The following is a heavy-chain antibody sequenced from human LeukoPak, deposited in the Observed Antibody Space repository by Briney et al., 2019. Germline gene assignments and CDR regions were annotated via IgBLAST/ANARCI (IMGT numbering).Heavy chain of an antibody. CDR3: ARVDPFYYDSSGYDY. Sequence: ASVKVSCKASGYTFTSYGISWVRQAPGQGPEWMGWISAYNGNTNYAQKLQGRVTMTTDTSTSTAYMELGSLRSDDTAVYYCARVDPFYYDSSGYDYWGQGTLVTVSS. CDR1: GYTFTSYG. V-gene: IGHV1-18*01. CDR2: ISAYNGNT. J-gene: IGHJ4*02. D-gene: IGHD3-22*01.